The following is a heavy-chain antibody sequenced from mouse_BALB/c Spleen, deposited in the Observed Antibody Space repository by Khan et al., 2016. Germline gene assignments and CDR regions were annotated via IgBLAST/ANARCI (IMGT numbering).Heavy chain of an antibody. CDR3: ARGPYACDWYFDV. D-gene: IGHD2-10*02. CDR1: GYSFTSDY. J-gene: IGHJ1*01. CDR2: IFPGSGIT. V-gene: IGHV1-66*01. Sequence: QVQLQQSGPELVKPGASVKMPCKASGYSFTSDYIHWVKQRPGQGLEWIGWIFPGSGITRYNEKFKGKATLTADTSSSTVYMQFSSLTSEDSAVYLCARGPYACDWYFDVWGAGTTVTVSS.